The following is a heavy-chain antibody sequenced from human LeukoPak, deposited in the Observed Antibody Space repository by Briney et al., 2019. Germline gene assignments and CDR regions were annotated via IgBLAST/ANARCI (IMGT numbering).Heavy chain of an antibody. D-gene: IGHD3-22*01. CDR3: AAPLDYYDSSGYHQGGD. CDR2: IKEDGSKK. J-gene: IGHJ4*02. V-gene: IGHV3-7*03. CDR1: GFIFSSYV. Sequence: GGSLRLSCTASGFIFSSYVMSWVRQAPGKGLEWVANIKEDGSKKNYVDSVKGRFTIFRDNAKNSLYLQMNSLRAEDTAVYYCAAPLDYYDSSGYHQGGDWGQGTLVTVSS.